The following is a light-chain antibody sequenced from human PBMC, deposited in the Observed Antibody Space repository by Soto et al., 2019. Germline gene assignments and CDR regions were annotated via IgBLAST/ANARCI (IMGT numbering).Light chain of an antibody. CDR2: EVS. J-gene: IGLJ1*01. V-gene: IGLV2-14*01. Sequence: QSALTQPASVSGSPGQSITNSCTGTRSDVGNYKYVSWYQQHPGKAPKLMIYEVSNRPSGVSNRFSGSKSGNTASLTISGLQAEDETDYYCFSYTSSGTYVFGTGTKVTVL. CDR1: RSDVGNYKY. CDR3: FSYTSSGTYV.